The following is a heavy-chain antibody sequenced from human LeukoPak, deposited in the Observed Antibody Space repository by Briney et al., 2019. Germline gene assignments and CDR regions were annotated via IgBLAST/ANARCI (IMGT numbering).Heavy chain of an antibody. CDR2: ISYDGSNK. J-gene: IGHJ4*02. CDR3: AREDSGYSRSGELDY. V-gene: IGHV3-30-3*01. Sequence: PGGSLRLSCAASGFTFSSYVMHWVRQAPGKGLEWVAVISYDGSNKYYSDSVKGRFTISRDNSKNTLYLQMNSLRAEDTAVYYCAREDSGYSRSGELDYWGQGTLVTVSS. D-gene: IGHD5-12*01. CDR1: GFTFSSYV.